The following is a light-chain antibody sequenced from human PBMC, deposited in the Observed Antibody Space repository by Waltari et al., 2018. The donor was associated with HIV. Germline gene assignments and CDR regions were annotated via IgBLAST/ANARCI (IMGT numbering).Light chain of an antibody. Sequence: QSALTQPRSVSGSPGQSVAISCTGTSSAVGGYNYVSWYQQYPGKTPKVIIFDVTERPSGVPDRFSGSKSGNTASLTISGLQADDEADYYCSSYAGTYVVFGGGTKLTVL. CDR3: SSYAGTYVV. CDR2: DVT. J-gene: IGLJ2*01. CDR1: SSAVGGYNY. V-gene: IGLV2-11*01.